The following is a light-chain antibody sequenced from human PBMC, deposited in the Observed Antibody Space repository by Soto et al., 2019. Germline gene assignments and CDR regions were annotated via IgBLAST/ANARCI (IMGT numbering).Light chain of an antibody. CDR1: QTISTS. Sequence: DIQMTQSPSSLSASVGDRVTITCRASQTISTSLNWYQQKPGTVPRLVIYTASKLQAGVPSRFSGSGSGTDFTLTISSLQPEDFSTYYCQQSYTTTWTFGRGTKVDIK. J-gene: IGKJ1*01. CDR2: TAS. V-gene: IGKV1-39*01. CDR3: QQSYTTTWT.